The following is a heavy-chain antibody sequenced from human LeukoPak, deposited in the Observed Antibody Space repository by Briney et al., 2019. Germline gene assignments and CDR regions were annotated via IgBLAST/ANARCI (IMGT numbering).Heavy chain of an antibody. V-gene: IGHV1-69*13. CDR1: GGTFSSYA. CDR3: ARDWVPAAKGPIYYFDY. J-gene: IGHJ4*02. CDR2: IIPIFGTA. Sequence: SAKVSCKASGGTFSSYAISWVRQAPGQGLEWMGGIIPIFGTANYAQKFQGRVTITADESTSTAYMELSSLRSEDTAVYYCARDWVPAAKGPIYYFDYWGQGTLVTVSS. D-gene: IGHD2-2*01.